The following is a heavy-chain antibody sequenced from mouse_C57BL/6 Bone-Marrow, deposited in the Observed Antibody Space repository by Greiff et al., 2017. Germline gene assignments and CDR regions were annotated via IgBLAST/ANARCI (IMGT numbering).Heavy chain of an antibody. Sequence: VQLQQPGAELVRPGTSVKLSCKASGYTFTSYWMHWVKQRPGQGLEWIGVIDPSDSYTNYNQKFKGKATLTVDTSSSTAYMQLSSLTSEDSAVYYCATSDGPAWFAYWGQGTLGTVSA. CDR3: ATSDGPAWFAY. D-gene: IGHD1-2*01. CDR1: GYTFTSYW. V-gene: IGHV1-59*01. J-gene: IGHJ3*01. CDR2: IDPSDSYT.